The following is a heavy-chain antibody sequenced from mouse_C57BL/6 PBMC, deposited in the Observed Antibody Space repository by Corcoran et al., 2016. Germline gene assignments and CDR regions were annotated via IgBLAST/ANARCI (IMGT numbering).Heavy chain of an antibody. CDR1: GYTFTDYY. CDR3: ARQQIYYGNPYAMDY. D-gene: IGHD2-1*01. V-gene: IGHV1-84*01. Sequence: QIQLPQSGPELVKPGASVKISCEASGYTFTDYYINWVKQRPGQGLEWIGWIYPGSGNTKYNEKFKGKATLTVDTSSSTAYMQLSSLTSEDSAVYFCARQQIYYGNPYAMDYWGQGTSVTVSS. CDR2: IYPGSGNT. J-gene: IGHJ4*01.